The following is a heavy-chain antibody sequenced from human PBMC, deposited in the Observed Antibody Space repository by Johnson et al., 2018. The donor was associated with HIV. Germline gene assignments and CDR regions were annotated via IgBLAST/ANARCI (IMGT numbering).Heavy chain of an antibody. D-gene: IGHD5-24*01. Sequence: QVQLVESGGGLVKPGGSLRLSCAASGFTFNTYAMYWVRQAPGKGLEWVAIISYDGGNKYCADSVKGRLIISRDNAKNSLYLQMNSLRAEDTALYYCAKDIGDGYNRWGAFDIWGQGTMVTVSS. CDR2: ISYDGGNK. J-gene: IGHJ3*02. CDR1: GFTFNTYA. V-gene: IGHV3-30*04. CDR3: AKDIGDGYNRWGAFDI.